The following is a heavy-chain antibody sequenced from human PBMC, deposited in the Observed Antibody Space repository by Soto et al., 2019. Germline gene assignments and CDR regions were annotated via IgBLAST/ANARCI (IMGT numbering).Heavy chain of an antibody. V-gene: IGHV3-23*01. Sequence: SLRLSCAASGFTFSDYAMSWVRQAPGKGLEWVSAITGSGGRPYYADSVKGRFTISRDRTKSTLYLQMSGLRAEDTAVYFCAKATYYYDSSSYYRVYFDYWGQGTLVTVSS. J-gene: IGHJ4*02. CDR1: GFTFSDYA. D-gene: IGHD3-22*01. CDR2: ITGSGGRP. CDR3: AKATYYYDSSSYYRVYFDY.